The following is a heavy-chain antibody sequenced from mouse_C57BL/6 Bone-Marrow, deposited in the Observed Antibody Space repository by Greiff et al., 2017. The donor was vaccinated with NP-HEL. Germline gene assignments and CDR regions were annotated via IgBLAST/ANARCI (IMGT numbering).Heavy chain of an antibody. CDR2: ISNGGGST. J-gene: IGHJ4*01. Sequence: EVQLVESGGGLVQPGGSLKLSCAASGFTFSDYYMYWVRQTPEKRLEWVAYISNGGGSTYYPDTVKGRFTISRDNAKNTLYLQMSRLKSEDTAMYYCARRGSPYYYAMDYWGQGTSVTVSS. CDR1: GFTFSDYY. V-gene: IGHV5-12*01. CDR3: ARRGSPYYYAMDY.